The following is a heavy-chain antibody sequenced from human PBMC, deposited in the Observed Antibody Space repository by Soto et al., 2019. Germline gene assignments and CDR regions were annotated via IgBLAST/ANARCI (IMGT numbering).Heavy chain of an antibody. CDR3: ARPSIQVTAGIQLPFITKGYYYYGMDV. J-gene: IGHJ6*02. D-gene: IGHD5-18*01. Sequence: SETLCLTCTVSGGSISSSSYYWGWIRQPPGKGLEWIGSIYYSGSTYYNPSLKSRVTISVDTSKNQFSLKLSSVTAADTAVYYCARPSIQVTAGIQLPFITKGYYYYGMDVWGQGTTVTLS. CDR1: GGSISSSSYY. CDR2: IYYSGST. V-gene: IGHV4-39*01.